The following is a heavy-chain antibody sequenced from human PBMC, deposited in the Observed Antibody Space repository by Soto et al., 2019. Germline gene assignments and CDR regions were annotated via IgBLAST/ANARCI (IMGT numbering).Heavy chain of an antibody. CDR2: MNPGSGDT. D-gene: IGHD5-18*01. CDR3: ARMESFGSLNWFDP. J-gene: IGHJ5*02. CDR1: GYTFTNND. Sequence: ASVKVSCKASGYTFTNNDVSWVRQATGQGLEWMGWMNPGSGDTGYAQKFQGRVTMTRDISIATAYMELNSLTSEDTAIYYCARMESFGSLNWFDPWGQGTLVTVAS. V-gene: IGHV1-8*02.